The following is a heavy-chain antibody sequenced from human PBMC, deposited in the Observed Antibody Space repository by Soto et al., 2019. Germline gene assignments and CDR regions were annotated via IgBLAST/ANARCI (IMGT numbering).Heavy chain of an antibody. CDR3: ARDSIAAAGTDWFDP. CDR1: GDSVSSNSAA. Sequence: PSQTLSLTCSISGDSVSSNSAAWNWISQSPSRGLEWLGRTYYRSKWYNDYAVSVKSRITINPDTSKNQFSLQLNSVTPEDTAVYYCARDSIAAAGTDWFDPWGQGTLVTVSS. J-gene: IGHJ5*02. CDR2: TYYRSKWYN. D-gene: IGHD6-13*01. V-gene: IGHV6-1*01.